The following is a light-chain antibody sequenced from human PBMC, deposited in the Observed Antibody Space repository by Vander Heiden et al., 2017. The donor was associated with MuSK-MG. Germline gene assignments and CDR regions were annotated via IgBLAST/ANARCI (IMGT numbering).Light chain of an antibody. V-gene: IGLV2-14*03. Sequence: QSALTQPAFLSGSPEQSITTSCTGTIRDIGGFNYVPWYQQYPGKAPNLINHDVINRPSGGPHRSSGLKSGNTAPRPISGLQAEEEADYNCISHRTSESRGVFGGGTRLTVL. J-gene: IGLJ2*01. CDR2: DVI. CDR1: IRDIGGFNY. CDR3: ISHRTSESRGV.